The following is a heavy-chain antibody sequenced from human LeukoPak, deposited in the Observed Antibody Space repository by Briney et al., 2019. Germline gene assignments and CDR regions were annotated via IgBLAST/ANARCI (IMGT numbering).Heavy chain of an antibody. J-gene: IGHJ6*04. V-gene: IGHV3-74*01. D-gene: IGHD2-2*02. CDR1: GFTFSNYW. Sequence: GGSLRLSCVASGFTFSNYWMHWVRQAPGKGLVWISRINSNGTTTNYADSVKGRVTISRDNAKNMLYLQMNSPRVEDTAVYYCVATYLYAMDVWGKGTTVTVSS. CDR2: INSNGTTT. CDR3: VATYLYAMDV.